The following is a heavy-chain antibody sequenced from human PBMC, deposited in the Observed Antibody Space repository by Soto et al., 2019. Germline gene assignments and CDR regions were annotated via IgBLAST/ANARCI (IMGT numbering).Heavy chain of an antibody. CDR3: ATHSLDSGYGSS. J-gene: IGHJ5*02. D-gene: IGHD5-12*01. V-gene: IGHV4-59*08. CDR1: GGSIGNLY. CDR2: IYNSGAR. Sequence: SGTLSLTCTVSGGSIGNLYLSWIRQPPGKGLEWIGYIYNSGARNYHPSLKSRVIMSVDTSRTRFTLEVTSVTAADSAVYYCATHSLDSGYGSSWGPGTLVTVSS.